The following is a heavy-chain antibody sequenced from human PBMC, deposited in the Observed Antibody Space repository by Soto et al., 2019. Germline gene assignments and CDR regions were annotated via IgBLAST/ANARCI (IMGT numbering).Heavy chain of an antibody. CDR2: IVPLYHVI. CDR3: ASDDGPHGGFYSHNY. Sequence: AVKSSCKASGGNFGTYRLNWVSQAPGQGLEWVGEIVPLYHVINYAPEFQDRVTITADQSTRTSYMHLSNLRSDDTAVYYCASDDGPHGGFYSHNYWGQRTLVPVSS. J-gene: IGHJ4*01. CDR1: GGNFGTYR. V-gene: IGHV1-69*17. D-gene: IGHD2-15*01.